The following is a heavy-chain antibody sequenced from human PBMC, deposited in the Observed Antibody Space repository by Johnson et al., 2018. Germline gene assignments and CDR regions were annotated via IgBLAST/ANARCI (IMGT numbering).Heavy chain of an antibody. CDR2: VSYDGSNR. D-gene: IGHD2-21*01. CDR1: GFTFSTYG. V-gene: IGHV3-30*03. CDR3: ARGGFYGNLPYFEY. J-gene: IGHJ4*02. Sequence: QVQLVESGGGVVQPGRSLILSCVPSGFTFSTYGMHWVRQAPGKGLDWVAYVSYDGSNRHYGDFVKGRFIISRDNSKKTLFLEMNTLRPEATAVYYGARGGFYGNLPYFEYWGQGTLVTVSS.